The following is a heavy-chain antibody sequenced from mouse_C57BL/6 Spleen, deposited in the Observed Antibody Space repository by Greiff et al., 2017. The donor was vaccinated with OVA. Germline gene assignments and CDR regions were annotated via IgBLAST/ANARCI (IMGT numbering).Heavy chain of an antibody. V-gene: IGHV1-15*01. Sequence: QVQLQQSGAELVRPGASVTLSCKASGYTFTDYEMHWVKQTPVHGLEWIGAIDPETGGTAYNQKFKGKAILTAEKSSSTAYMELRSLTSEDSAVYYCTRGAYYSNPWFAYWGQGTLVTVSA. CDR3: TRGAYYSNPWFAY. D-gene: IGHD2-5*01. CDR2: IDPETGGT. J-gene: IGHJ3*01. CDR1: GYTFTDYE.